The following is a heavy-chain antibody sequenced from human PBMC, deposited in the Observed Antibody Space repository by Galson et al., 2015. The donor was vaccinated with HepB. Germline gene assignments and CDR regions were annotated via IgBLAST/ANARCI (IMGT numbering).Heavy chain of an antibody. D-gene: IGHD1-14*01. CDR1: GYSFTDYG. CDR3: ARALPDDSIKGWFDP. Sequence: QSGAEVKKPGASVKVSCKASGYSFTDYGISWVRQAPGQGLEWVGWISTCNGNTNYAQKLQGRVAMTTDTSTSTAYMDLRSLRSDDTAVYYCARALPDDSIKGWFDPWGQGTLVTVSS. J-gene: IGHJ5*02. V-gene: IGHV1-18*04. CDR2: ISTCNGNT.